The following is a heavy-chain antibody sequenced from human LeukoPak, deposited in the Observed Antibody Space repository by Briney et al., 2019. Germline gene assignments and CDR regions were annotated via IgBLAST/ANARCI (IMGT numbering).Heavy chain of an antibody. Sequence: ASVKVSCKASGYTFTGYYMHWVRQAPGQGLEWMGWINPNSGGTNCAQKFQGRVTMTRDTSISTAYMELSRLRSDDTAVYYCARGDFLGDIVVAPAALDYWGQGTLVTVSS. D-gene: IGHD2-2*01. J-gene: IGHJ4*02. CDR1: GYTFTGYY. CDR3: ARGDFLGDIVVAPAALDY. V-gene: IGHV1-2*02. CDR2: INPNSGGT.